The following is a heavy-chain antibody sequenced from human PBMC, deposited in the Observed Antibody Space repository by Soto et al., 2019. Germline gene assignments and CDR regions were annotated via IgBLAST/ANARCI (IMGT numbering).Heavy chain of an antibody. J-gene: IGHJ3*02. CDR2: MSSSSSYI. D-gene: IGHD6-13*01. Sequence: PGGSLRLSCAASGSTFSSYSMNWVRQAPGKGLEWVSSMSSSSSYIYYADSVKGRFTVSRDNAKNSLYLQMNSLRAEDTAVYYCARGGSSWIHDAFDIWGQGTMVTVSS. V-gene: IGHV3-21*01. CDR3: ARGGSSWIHDAFDI. CDR1: GSTFSSYS.